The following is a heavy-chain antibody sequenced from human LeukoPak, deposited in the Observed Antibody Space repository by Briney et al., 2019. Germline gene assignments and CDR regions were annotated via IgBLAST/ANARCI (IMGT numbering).Heavy chain of an antibody. Sequence: GESLKISCKGSGYSFNSYWIGWVRQMPGKGLEWMGIIYPGDSDTKYSPSFQGQVTISADKSINTAYLQWSSLKASDTAMYYCARRVLSSWSYYFDYWGPGTLVTVSS. J-gene: IGHJ4*02. CDR3: ARRVLSSWSYYFDY. D-gene: IGHD6-6*01. CDR1: GYSFNSYW. V-gene: IGHV5-51*01. CDR2: IYPGDSDT.